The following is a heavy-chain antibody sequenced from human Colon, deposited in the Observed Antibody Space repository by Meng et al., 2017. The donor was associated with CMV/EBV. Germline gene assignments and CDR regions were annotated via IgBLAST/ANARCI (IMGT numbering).Heavy chain of an antibody. CDR3: AKGGLGGNSFDYYFNF. D-gene: IGHD3-16*01. CDR1: GFTFHNYG. J-gene: IGHJ4*02. Sequence: GESLKISCVASGFTFHNYGIFWVRQAPGKGLEWVALIHFNGDTKYNVDSVKGRFTISRDNSKNTVYLQMNSLTAEDSALYYCAKGGLGGNSFDYYFNFWGQGTLVTVSS. CDR2: IHFNGDTK. V-gene: IGHV3-30*02.